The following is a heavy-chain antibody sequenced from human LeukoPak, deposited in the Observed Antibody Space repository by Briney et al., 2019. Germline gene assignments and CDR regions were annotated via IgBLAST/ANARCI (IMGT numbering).Heavy chain of an antibody. D-gene: IGHD3-3*01. CDR1: GYTFTGYY. J-gene: IGHJ4*02. V-gene: IGHV1-2*02. CDR3: ARGPIHNYDFWSGYRYYFDY. CDR2: INPNSGGT. Sequence: ASVKVSCKASGYTFTGYYMHWVRQAPGRGLERMGWINPNSGGTNYAQKFQGRVTMTRDTSISTAYMELSRLRSDDTAVYYCARGPIHNYDFWSGYRYYFDYWGQGTLVTVSS.